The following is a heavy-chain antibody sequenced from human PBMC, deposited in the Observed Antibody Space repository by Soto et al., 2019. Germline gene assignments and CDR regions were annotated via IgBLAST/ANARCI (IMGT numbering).Heavy chain of an antibody. J-gene: IGHJ4*02. V-gene: IGHV1-69*13. CDR2: IIPIFGTA. Sequence: ASVKVSCKASGGTFSSYAISWVRQAPGQGLEWMGGIIPIFGTANYAQKFQGRVTITADESTSTAYMELSSLRSEDTAVYYCARVSIAATSLIDPFWFYWGQGTLVTVSS. CDR1: GGTFSSYA. CDR3: ARVSIAATSLIDPFWFY. D-gene: IGHD6-13*01.